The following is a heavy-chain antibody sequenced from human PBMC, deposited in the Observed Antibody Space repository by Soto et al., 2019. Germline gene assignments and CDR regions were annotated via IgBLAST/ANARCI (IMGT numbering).Heavy chain of an antibody. CDR1: GGTFSSYA. CDR3: AREPRRLHYDLSSYYYGMDV. Sequence: GASVKVSCKASGGTFSSYAISWVRQAPGQGLEWMGGIIPIFGTANYAQKFQGRVTITADESTSTAYMELSSLRSEDTAVYYCAREPRRLHYDLSSYYYGMDVWGQGTTVTVSS. V-gene: IGHV1-69*13. D-gene: IGHD3-3*01. J-gene: IGHJ6*02. CDR2: IIPIFGTA.